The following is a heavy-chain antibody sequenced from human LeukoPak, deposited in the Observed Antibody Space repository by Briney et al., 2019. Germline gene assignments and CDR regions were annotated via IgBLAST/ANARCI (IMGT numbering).Heavy chain of an antibody. D-gene: IGHD1-26*01. CDR3: ARGDGSYYGGFDP. V-gene: IGHV4-59*01. CDR1: GGSISSYY. CDR2: IYYSGST. Sequence: SETLSLTCTASGGSISSYYWSWIRQPPGKGLEWIGYIYYSGSTNYNPSLKSRVTISVDTSKNQFSLKLSSVTAADTAVYYCARGDGSYYGGFDPWGQGTLVTVSS. J-gene: IGHJ5*02.